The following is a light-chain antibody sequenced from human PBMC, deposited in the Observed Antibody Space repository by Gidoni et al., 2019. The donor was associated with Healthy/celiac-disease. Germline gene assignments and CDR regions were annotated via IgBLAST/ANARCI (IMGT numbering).Light chain of an antibody. CDR3: QQYDNLPLT. CDR2: DAS. CDR1: QDISNY. J-gene: IGKJ3*01. V-gene: IGKV1-33*01. Sequence: DIQTTQSPPSQSASVGDRVTNTCQASQDISNYLNWDQQKPVKAPKRLIYDASNLETGVPSRFSGSGFGTDFTFTISSLQPEDIATYYFQQYDNLPLTFGPGTKVDIK.